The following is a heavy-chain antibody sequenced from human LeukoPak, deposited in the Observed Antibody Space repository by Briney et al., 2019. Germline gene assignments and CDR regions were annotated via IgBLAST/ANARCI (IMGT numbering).Heavy chain of an antibody. CDR3: ARVNFGDPPGSYFDY. Sequence: GASVKVSCKASGGTFSSYAISWVRQAPGQGLEWMGRIIPIFGTANYAQKFQGRVTITTDESTSTAYMELSSLRSEDTAVYYCARVNFGDPPGSYFDYWGQGTLVTVSS. D-gene: IGHD3-10*01. J-gene: IGHJ4*02. V-gene: IGHV1-69*05. CDR2: IIPIFGTA. CDR1: GGTFSSYA.